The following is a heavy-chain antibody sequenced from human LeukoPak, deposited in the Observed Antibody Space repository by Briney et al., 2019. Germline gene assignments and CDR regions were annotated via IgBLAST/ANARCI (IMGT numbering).Heavy chain of an antibody. J-gene: IGHJ6*02. CDR1: GYTFTGYY. V-gene: IGHV1-2*02. CDR3: ARGGYPRSLYYYYGMDV. Sequence: ASVNVSCKASGYTFTGYYMHWVRQAPGQGLEWMGWINPNSGGTNYAQKFQGTVTMTRDTSISTAYMELSRLRSDDTAVYYCARGGYPRSLYYYYGMDVWGQGTTVTVSS. D-gene: IGHD5-12*01. CDR2: INPNSGGT.